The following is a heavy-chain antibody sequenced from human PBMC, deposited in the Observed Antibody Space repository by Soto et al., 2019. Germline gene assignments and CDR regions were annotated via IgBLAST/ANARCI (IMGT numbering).Heavy chain of an antibody. CDR2: ISGSGRST. V-gene: IGHV3-23*01. Sequence: VGSLRLSCVASGFTFTSYAMSWVRQAPGKGLEWVSAISGSGRSTNYADSVKGRFTISRDNSKNTLYLQMNSLRAEDMALYYCAKDFSYGSGSYYDAWGQGTLVTVSS. CDR3: AKDFSYGSGSYYDA. J-gene: IGHJ5*02. CDR1: GFTFTSYA. D-gene: IGHD3-10*01.